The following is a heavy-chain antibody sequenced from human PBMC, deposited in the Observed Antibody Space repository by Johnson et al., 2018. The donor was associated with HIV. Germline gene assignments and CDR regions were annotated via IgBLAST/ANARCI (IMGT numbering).Heavy chain of an antibody. CDR2: ISYDGSNK. D-gene: IGHD6-19*01. V-gene: IGHV3-30*04. CDR3: AKAKHHWAVAALDAFDI. CDR1: GFIFSSYV. J-gene: IGHJ3*02. Sequence: QVQLVESGGGLVQPGGSLRLSCAASGFIFSSYVMYWVRQAPGKGLEWVAVISYDGSNKYYADSVKGRFTISRDNSKNTLYLQMNSLRAEDTAVYYCAKAKHHWAVAALDAFDIWGQGTMVTVSS.